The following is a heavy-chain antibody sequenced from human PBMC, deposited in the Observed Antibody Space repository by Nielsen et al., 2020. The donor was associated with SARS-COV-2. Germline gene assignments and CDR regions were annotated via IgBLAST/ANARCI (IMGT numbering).Heavy chain of an antibody. J-gene: IGHJ6*03. CDR3: ARGPSSRAAYYDFWSGYSDNYYYYYMDV. CDR2: IYHSGST. CDR1: GYSISSGYY. V-gene: IGHV4-38-2*02. Sequence: SETLSLTCTVSGYSISSGYYWGWIRQPPGKGLEWIGSIYHSGSTYYNPSLKSRVTISVDTSKNQFSLKLSSVTAADTAVYYCARGPSSRAAYYDFWSGYSDNYYYYYMDVWGKGTTVTVSS. D-gene: IGHD3-3*01.